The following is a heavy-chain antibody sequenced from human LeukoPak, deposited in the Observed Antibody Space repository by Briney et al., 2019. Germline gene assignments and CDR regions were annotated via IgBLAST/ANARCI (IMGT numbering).Heavy chain of an antibody. CDR3: TITVATSIDY. V-gene: IGHV3-15*01. J-gene: IGHJ4*02. D-gene: IGHD5-12*01. Sequence: PGGSLRLSCAASGFTFSNAWMSWVRQAPGKGLEWVGCIKRKTDGGTTDYAAPVKGRFTISRDDSKNTLYLQMNSLNIEDTAVYYCTITVATSIDYWGQGTLVTVSS. CDR2: IKRKTDGGTT. CDR1: GFTFSNAW.